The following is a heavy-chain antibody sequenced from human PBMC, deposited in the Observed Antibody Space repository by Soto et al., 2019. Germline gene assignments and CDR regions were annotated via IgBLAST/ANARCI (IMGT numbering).Heavy chain of an antibody. CDR2: ISIGSGSI. Sequence: EVQLVESGGGLVQPGGSRRVSCAASGFSFSNYAMNWVHQAPGKGLEWVSYISIGSGSIFYADSVKGRFTISRDDAKNSLYMQMNTLRDEDTAVYYCVRDDRWAFDFGGQGTMVTVSS. V-gene: IGHV3-48*02. D-gene: IGHD3-22*01. CDR1: GFSFSNYA. CDR3: VRDDRWAFDF. J-gene: IGHJ3*01.